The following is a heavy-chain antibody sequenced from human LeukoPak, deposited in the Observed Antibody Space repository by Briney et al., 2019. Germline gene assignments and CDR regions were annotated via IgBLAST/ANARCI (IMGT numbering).Heavy chain of an antibody. CDR1: GFTFSSYS. V-gene: IGHV3-21*01. Sequence: PGGSLRLSCAASGFTFSSYSMNWVRQAPGKGLEWVSSISSSSSYIYYADSVKGRFTISRDNAKNSLYLQVNSLRAEDTAVYYCARGSRLGVVGRDAFDIWGQGTVVTVSS. CDR3: ARGSRLGVVGRDAFDI. J-gene: IGHJ3*02. D-gene: IGHD3-3*01. CDR2: ISSSSSYI.